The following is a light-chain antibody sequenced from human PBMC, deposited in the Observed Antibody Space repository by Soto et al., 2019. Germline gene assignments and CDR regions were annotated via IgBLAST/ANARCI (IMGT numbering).Light chain of an antibody. Sequence: EIVMTQSPATLSLSPGEGATLSCGASQSVSSNVAWYQQKPGQTPRLLIYGASTRATGIPARFSGSGSGSEFTLTISGLQSEDFAVYYCQQYDNGHSGGTFGQGTKVDIK. V-gene: IGKV3-15*01. J-gene: IGKJ1*01. CDR2: GAS. CDR1: QSVSSN. CDR3: QQYDNGHSGGT.